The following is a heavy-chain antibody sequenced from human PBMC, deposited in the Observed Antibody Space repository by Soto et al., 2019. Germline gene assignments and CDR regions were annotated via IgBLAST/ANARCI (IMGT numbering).Heavy chain of an antibody. CDR2: IIPIFGTA. J-gene: IGHJ6*02. CDR1: GGTFSSYA. Sequence: QVQLVQSGAEVKKPGSSVKVSCKASGGTFSSYAISWVRQAPGQGLEWMGGIIPIFGTANYAQKFQGRVTITADESTSTAYMELSSLRSEDTAVYYCARDRPTTQHYGIAAAGISCMDVWGQGTTVTVSS. V-gene: IGHV1-69*01. CDR3: ARDRPTTQHYGIAAAGISCMDV. D-gene: IGHD6-13*01.